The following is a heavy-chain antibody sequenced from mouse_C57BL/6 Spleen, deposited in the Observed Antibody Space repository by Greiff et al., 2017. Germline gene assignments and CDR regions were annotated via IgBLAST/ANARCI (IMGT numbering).Heavy chain of an antibody. CDR1: GYTFTSYW. CDR2: IDPSDSYT. D-gene: IGHD3-2*02. V-gene: IGHV1-69*01. Sequence: QVQLQQPGAELVMPGASVKLSCKASGYTFTSYWMHWVKQRPGQGLEWIGEIDPSDSYTNYNQKFKGKSTLTVDKSSSTAYMQLSSLTSEDSAVYYCARAGQLRLRRYFDGWGTGTTVTVSA. CDR3: ARAGQLRLRRYFDG. J-gene: IGHJ1*03.